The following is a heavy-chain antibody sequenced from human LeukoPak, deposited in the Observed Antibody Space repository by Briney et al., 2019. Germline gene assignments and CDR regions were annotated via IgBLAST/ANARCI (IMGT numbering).Heavy chain of an antibody. J-gene: IGHJ4*01. CDR2: IYYSGST. V-gene: IGHV4-59*01. CDR1: GGSISSYY. CDR3: VIANHFDC. Sequence: SETLSLTCTVSGGSISSYYWSWIRQPPGKGLEWIGYIYYSGSTNYNPSLKSRVTISVHTSKNQFSLKLTSVTAADTAVYFCVIANHFDCWGQRRLVSVSS.